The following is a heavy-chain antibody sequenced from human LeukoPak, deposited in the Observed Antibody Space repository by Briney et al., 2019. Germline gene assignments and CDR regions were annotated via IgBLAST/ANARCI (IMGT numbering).Heavy chain of an antibody. D-gene: IGHD2-15*01. Sequence: PGGSLRLSCAASGFIVSSNYMSWFRQAPGKGLEWVSVIKSDGSTHYADSVKGRFTISRDNSKNTLYLQMNSLRAEDTAEYYCVRDKYCSGGSCYGFSDYWGQGTLVTVSS. CDR2: IKSDGST. CDR1: GFIVSSNY. CDR3: VRDKYCSGGSCYGFSDY. J-gene: IGHJ4*02. V-gene: IGHV3-66*01.